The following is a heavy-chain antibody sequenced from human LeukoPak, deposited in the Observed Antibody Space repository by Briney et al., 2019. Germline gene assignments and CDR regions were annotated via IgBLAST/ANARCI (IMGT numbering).Heavy chain of an antibody. Sequence: GGSLRLSCAASGFTFDDYAMHWVQQAPGKGLEWVSGISWNSGSIGYADSVKGRFTISRDNAKNSLYLQMNSLRAEDTALYYCAKDRAYSSSWYDYWGQGTLVTVSS. CDR2: ISWNSGSI. V-gene: IGHV3-9*01. CDR3: AKDRAYSSSWYDY. D-gene: IGHD6-13*01. CDR1: GFTFDDYA. J-gene: IGHJ4*02.